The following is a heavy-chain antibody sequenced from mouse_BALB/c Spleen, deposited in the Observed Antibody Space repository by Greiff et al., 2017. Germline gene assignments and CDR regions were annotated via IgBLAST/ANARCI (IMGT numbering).Heavy chain of an antibody. V-gene: IGHV1-18*01. D-gene: IGHD2-13*01. CDR3: ARRNGAYSAMDY. CDR2: INPNNGGT. CDR1: GYTFTDYN. Sequence: VQLQQSGPELVKPGASVKIPCKASGYTFTDYNMYWVKQSHGKSLEWIGDINPNNGGTIYNQKFKGKATLTVDKSSSTAYMELRSLTSEDTAVYYCARRNGAYSAMDYWGQGTSVTVSS. J-gene: IGHJ4*01.